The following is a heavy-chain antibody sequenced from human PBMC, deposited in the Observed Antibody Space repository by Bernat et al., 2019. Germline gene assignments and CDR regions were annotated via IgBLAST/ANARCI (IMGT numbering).Heavy chain of an antibody. CDR2: IWYDGSKK. CDR3: AKTGSSGWYFDY. D-gene: IGHD6-19*01. Sequence: QVQLVESGGGVVQPGRSLRLSCAASGFTFSSYGVHWVRQAPGKGLEWVTLIWYDGSKKYYADSVKGRFTISRDNSKNTLYLQMNSLRAEDTAVYYCAKTGSSGWYFDYWGQGTLVTVSS. CDR1: GFTFSSYG. V-gene: IGHV3-33*06. J-gene: IGHJ4*02.